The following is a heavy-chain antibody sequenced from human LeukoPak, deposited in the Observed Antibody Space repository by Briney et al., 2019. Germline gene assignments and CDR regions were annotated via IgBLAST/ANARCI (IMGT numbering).Heavy chain of an antibody. D-gene: IGHD3-9*01. J-gene: IGHJ6*03. V-gene: IGHV1-2*02. CDR2: INPNSGGT. CDR3: ARVYDILGEPMDV. Sequence: ASVKVSCKASGYTFTGYYMHWVRQAPGQGLEWMGWINPNSGGTNYAQKFQGRVTMNRDTSISTAYMELSRLRSDDTAVYYCARVYDILGEPMDVWGKGTTVTVSS. CDR1: GYTFTGYY.